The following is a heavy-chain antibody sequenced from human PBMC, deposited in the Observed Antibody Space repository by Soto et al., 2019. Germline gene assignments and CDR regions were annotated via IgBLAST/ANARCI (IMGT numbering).Heavy chain of an antibody. CDR2: ISSDGTEK. CDR3: ARMFGFSYGPANRGMDV. J-gene: IGHJ6*02. D-gene: IGHD5-18*01. V-gene: IGHV3-30*04. Sequence: QVQLVESGGGVAQPGRSLRLFCAASGFTLSSYSLHWVRQSPGKGLEWVAAISSDGTEKHYADFVKGRFTISRDNSKNTLSLQLNSLRTEDTAVSYCARMFGFSYGPANRGMDVWGQGTTVTVSS. CDR1: GFTLSSYS.